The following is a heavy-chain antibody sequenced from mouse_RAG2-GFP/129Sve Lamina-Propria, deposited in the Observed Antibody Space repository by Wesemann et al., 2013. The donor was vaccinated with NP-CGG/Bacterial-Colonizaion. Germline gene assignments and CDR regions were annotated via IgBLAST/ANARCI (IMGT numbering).Heavy chain of an antibody. V-gene: IGHV3-6*01. CDR1: GYSITSGYY. Sequence: DVQLQESGPGLVKPSQSLSLTCSVTGYSITSGYYWNWIRQFPGNKLEWMGYISYDGSNNYNPSLKNRISITRDTSKNQFFLKLNSVTTEDTATYYCAGYYFDYWGQGTTLTVSS. CDR3: AGYYFDY. CDR2: ISYDGSN. J-gene: IGHJ2*01.